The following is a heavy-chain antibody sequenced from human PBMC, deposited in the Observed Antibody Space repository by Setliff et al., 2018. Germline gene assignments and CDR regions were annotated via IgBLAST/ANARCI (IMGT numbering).Heavy chain of an antibody. J-gene: IGHJ6*03. CDR2: IRSKAYGGTT. CDR1: GFTFGDYA. Sequence: SLRLSCTASGFTFGDYAMSWVRQAPGKGLEWVGFIRSKAYGGTTEYAASVKGRFTNSKDDSKSIAYLQMNSLKTEDTAVYYCTREASVDFWSGYPYYYYMDVWGKGTTVTVSS. V-gene: IGHV3-49*04. D-gene: IGHD3-3*01. CDR3: TREASVDFWSGYPYYYYMDV.